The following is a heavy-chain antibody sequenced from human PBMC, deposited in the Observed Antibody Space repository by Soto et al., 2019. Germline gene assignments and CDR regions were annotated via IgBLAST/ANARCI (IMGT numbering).Heavy chain of an antibody. V-gene: IGHV3-73*01. CDR3: SRPGSINYASEY. CDR2: IRSRSNGYAT. D-gene: IGHD4-4*01. CDR1: GFTLSGSF. J-gene: IGHJ4*02. Sequence: XGSLRLSCAASGFTLSGSFIYWVRQPSGKGLEWVGRIRSRSNGYATAYAASGRGRFTIYRDNSKNTAYLQMKSLKTEDTAVYYFSRPGSINYASEYWGQGTSFTVSS.